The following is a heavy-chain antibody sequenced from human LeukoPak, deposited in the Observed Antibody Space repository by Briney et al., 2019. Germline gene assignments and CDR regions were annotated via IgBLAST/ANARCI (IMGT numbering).Heavy chain of an antibody. CDR3: AKGPRAGLRYWYFDL. V-gene: IGHV3-23*01. CDR1: GLTFNTYA. Sequence: GGSLRLSCAASGLTFNTYAMSWVRQAPGKGLQWVSSVSGSGAGTFYGDSVKGRFTISRDNSNNTLFLQTNSLSADDTAVYFCAKGPRAGLRYWYFDLWGRGSLVTVSS. J-gene: IGHJ2*01. D-gene: IGHD2-21*02. CDR2: VSGSGAGT.